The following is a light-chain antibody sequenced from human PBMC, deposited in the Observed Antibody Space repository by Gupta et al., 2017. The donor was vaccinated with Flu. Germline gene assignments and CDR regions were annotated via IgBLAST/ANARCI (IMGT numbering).Light chain of an antibody. J-gene: IGLJ2*01. Sequence: QSVLTQPPSVSGAPGQRVTISCTGGRSNIGAGYEVHWYQQLPGKAPNVFIFGHSKRPSGVPERFSGSRSGTSASLAITGLQAEDEADYYCQSYDNTLGGWVFGGGTKLTVL. CDR1: RSNIGAGYE. CDR3: QSYDNTLGGWV. CDR2: GHS. V-gene: IGLV1-40*01.